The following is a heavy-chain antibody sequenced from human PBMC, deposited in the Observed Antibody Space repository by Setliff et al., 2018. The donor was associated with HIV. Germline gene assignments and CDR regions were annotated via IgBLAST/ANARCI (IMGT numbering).Heavy chain of an antibody. J-gene: IGHJ5*02. Sequence: ASVKVSCKASGYTFTDYYIHWVRQAPGQGPEWMGLINPNGGSTIYAQKFEDRLTVTSDTATTTLYMELRSLRFDDTAMYYCASSNWQLVADHWGQGTPVTVSS. D-gene: IGHD6-13*01. CDR1: GYTFTDYY. V-gene: IGHV1-46*01. CDR2: INPNGGST. CDR3: ASSNWQLVADH.